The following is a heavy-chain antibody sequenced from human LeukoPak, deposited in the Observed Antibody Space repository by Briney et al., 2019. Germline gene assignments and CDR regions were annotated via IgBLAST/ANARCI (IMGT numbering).Heavy chain of an antibody. J-gene: IGHJ4*02. CDR3: ARLRYSSSSYYFDY. CDR2: INHSGST. V-gene: IGHV4-34*01. CDR1: GGSFSGYY. Sequence: SETLSLTCAVYGGSFSGYYRSWIRQPPGKGLEWIGEINHSGSTNYNPSLKSRVTISVDTPKNQFSLKLSSVTAADTAVYYCARLRYSSSSYYFDYWGQGTLVTVSS. D-gene: IGHD6-6*01.